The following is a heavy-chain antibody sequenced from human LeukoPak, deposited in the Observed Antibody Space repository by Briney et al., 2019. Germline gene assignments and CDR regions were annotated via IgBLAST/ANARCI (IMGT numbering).Heavy chain of an antibody. CDR2: IANTGVTR. CDR1: GFTFSNYE. CDR3: AREDYSKGGGYFDY. Sequence: GGSLRLSCAASGFTFSNYEMNWVRQAPGKGLQWVSYIANTGVTRNYADSVKGRFTVSRDNAKNSLYLQMNSLRAEDTAIYYCAREDYSKGGGYFDYWGQGTLVTVSS. J-gene: IGHJ4*02. V-gene: IGHV3-48*03. D-gene: IGHD4-11*01.